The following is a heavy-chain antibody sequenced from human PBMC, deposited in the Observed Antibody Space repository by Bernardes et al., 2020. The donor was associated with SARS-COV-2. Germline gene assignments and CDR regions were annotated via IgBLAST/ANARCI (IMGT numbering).Heavy chain of an antibody. Sequence: ASVKVSCKASAYTSNIYAINWVRQAPGQGLEWMGWINIDSGNAVYGQKFQDRVAMTTDTSTKTAYVELRSLKSDDTAVYFCATSSSAWSYSFDLWGQGTLITVSS. CDR3: ATSSSAWSYSFDL. J-gene: IGHJ3*01. CDR1: AYTSNIYA. D-gene: IGHD6-13*01. V-gene: IGHV1-18*01. CDR2: INIDSGNA.